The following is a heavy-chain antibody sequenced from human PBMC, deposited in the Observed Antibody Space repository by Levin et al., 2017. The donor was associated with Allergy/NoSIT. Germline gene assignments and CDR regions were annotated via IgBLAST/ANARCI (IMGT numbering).Heavy chain of an antibody. J-gene: IGHJ4*02. V-gene: IGHV1-46*01. CDR1: GYTFTSYY. CDR3: ARGGRATMLWGALDY. D-gene: IGHD5-12*01. Sequence: ASVKVSCKASGYTFTSYYIHWVRQAPGQGLEWMGIINPSGGSTSYAQNFQGRVTMTRDTSTSTVYMELSSLRSEDTAVFYCARGGRATMLWGALDYWGQGTLVSVSS. CDR2: INPSGGST.